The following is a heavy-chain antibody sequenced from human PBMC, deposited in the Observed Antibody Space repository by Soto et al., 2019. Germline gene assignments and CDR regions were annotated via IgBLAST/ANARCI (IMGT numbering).Heavy chain of an antibody. V-gene: IGHV4-39*01. J-gene: IGHJ4*02. CDR3: ATSQKGYNWNYFDH. CDR2: VFYTGFT. CDR1: GGSISSGDYY. Sequence: SETLSLTCTVSGGSISSGDYYWGWLRQSPGKGPEWIGSVFYTGFTSYNPSLESRVSVSVATSKNQFSLKVSGVSAADTAVYYCATSQKGYNWNYFDHWGQGALVTVSS. D-gene: IGHD1-20*01.